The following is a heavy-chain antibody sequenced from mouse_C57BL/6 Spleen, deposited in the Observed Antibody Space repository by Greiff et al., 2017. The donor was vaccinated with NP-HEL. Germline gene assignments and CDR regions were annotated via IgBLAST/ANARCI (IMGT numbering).Heavy chain of an antibody. Sequence: EVKVVESGGGLVKPGGSLKLSCAASGFTFSDYGMHWVRQAPEKGLEWVAYISSGSSTIYYADTVKGRFTISRDNAKNTLFLQMTSLRSEDTAMYYCARRAYYYAMDYWGKGTSVTVAS. D-gene: IGHD3-3*01. CDR2: ISSGSSTI. CDR1: GFTFSDYG. J-gene: IGHJ4*01. V-gene: IGHV5-17*01. CDR3: ARRAYYYAMDY.